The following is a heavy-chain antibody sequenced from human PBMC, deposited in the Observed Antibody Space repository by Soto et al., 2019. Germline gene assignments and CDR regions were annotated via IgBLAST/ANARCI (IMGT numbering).Heavy chain of an antibody. J-gene: IGHJ4*02. CDR1: GVTFCSYA. CDR3: ARAYPRYDFWSGSPALDY. D-gene: IGHD3-3*01. Sequence: GGSLRLSCAASGVTFCSYAMHWVRQAPGKGLEWVAVISYDGSNKYYADSVKGRFTISRDNSKNTLYLQMNSLRAEDTAVYYCARAYPRYDFWSGSPALDYWGQGTLVTVSS. CDR2: ISYDGSNK. V-gene: IGHV3-30-3*01.